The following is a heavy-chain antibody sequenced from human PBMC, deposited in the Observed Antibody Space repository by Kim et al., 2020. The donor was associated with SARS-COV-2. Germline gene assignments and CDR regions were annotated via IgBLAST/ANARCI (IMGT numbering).Heavy chain of an antibody. CDR2: ISAYNGNT. CDR3: YLNRLRDDYDILTGYYSGNPRNYYYGMDV. V-gene: IGHV1-18*01. CDR1: GYTFTSYG. D-gene: IGHD3-9*01. J-gene: IGHJ6*02. Sequence: ASVKVSCKASGYTFTSYGISWVRQAPGQGLEWMGWISAYNGNTNYAQKLQGRVTMTTDTSTSTAYMELRSLRSDDTAVYYCYLNRLRDDYDILTGYYSGNPRNYYYGMDVWGQGTTVTVSS.